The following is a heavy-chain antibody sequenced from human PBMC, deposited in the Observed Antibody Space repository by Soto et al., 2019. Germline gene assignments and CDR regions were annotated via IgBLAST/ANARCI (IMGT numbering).Heavy chain of an antibody. D-gene: IGHD3-22*01. CDR1: GGSISSGGYY. V-gene: IGHV4-31*03. Sequence: QVQLQESGPGLVKPSQTLSLTCTVSGGSISSGGYYWSWIRQHPGKGLEWIGYIYYSGSTYYNPSLKSRVTISVDTSKNQFSLKLSSVTAADTAVYYCARVLPLAGGYPLGEIDYWGQGTLVTVSS. CDR2: IYYSGST. CDR3: ARVLPLAGGYPLGEIDY. J-gene: IGHJ4*02.